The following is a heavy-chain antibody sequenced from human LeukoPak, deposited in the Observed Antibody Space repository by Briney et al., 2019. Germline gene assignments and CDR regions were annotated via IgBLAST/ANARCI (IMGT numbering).Heavy chain of an antibody. D-gene: IGHD3-22*01. CDR3: ARGGDYYDSRKNDY. Sequence: SETLSLTCTVSDGSISSGGYYWSWIRQHPGKGLEWIGYIYYSGSTYYNPSLKSRVTISVGTSKNQFSLKLSSVTAADTAVYYCARGGDYYDSRKNDYWGQGTLVTVSS. V-gene: IGHV4-31*03. CDR2: IYYSGST. CDR1: DGSISSGGYY. J-gene: IGHJ4*02.